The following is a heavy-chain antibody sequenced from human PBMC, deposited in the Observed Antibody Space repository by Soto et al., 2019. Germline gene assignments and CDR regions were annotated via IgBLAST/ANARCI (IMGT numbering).Heavy chain of an antibody. CDR1: GSPFSTYA. Sequence: EVQLLESGGGLVQPGGSLRLSCAASGSPFSTYAMRWVRQAPGKGLEWVSAISGSGGSTYYADSVKGRFTISRDNSKNTLYLQMNSLRAEDTAVYYCARRGSGSYYDYWGQGTLVTVSS. V-gene: IGHV3-23*01. CDR2: ISGSGGST. J-gene: IGHJ4*02. CDR3: ARRGSGSYYDY. D-gene: IGHD1-26*01.